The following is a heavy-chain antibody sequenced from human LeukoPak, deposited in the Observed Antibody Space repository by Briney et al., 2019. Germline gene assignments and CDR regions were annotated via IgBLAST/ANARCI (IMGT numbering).Heavy chain of an antibody. CDR1: GGSFSGYY. CDR3: ARRLWYYYDSSGYYPTLYYYYYMDV. J-gene: IGHJ6*03. D-gene: IGHD3-22*01. CDR2: INHSGST. V-gene: IGHV4-34*01. Sequence: SAETLSLTCAVYGGSFSGYYWSRIRQPPGKGLEWIGEINHSGSTNYNPSLKSRVTISVDTSKNQFSLKLSSVTAADTAVYYCARRLWYYYDSSGYYPTLYYYYYMDVWGKGTTVTISS.